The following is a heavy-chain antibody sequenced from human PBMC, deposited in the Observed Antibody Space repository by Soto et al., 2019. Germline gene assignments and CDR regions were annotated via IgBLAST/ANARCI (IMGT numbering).Heavy chain of an antibody. CDR2: ISSTTNYI. J-gene: IGHJ4*02. CDR1: GFTFTRYS. Sequence: EVQLVESGGGLVKPGGSLRLSCAASGFTFTRYSMNWVRQAPGKGLEWVSSISSTTNYIYYGDSMKGRFTISRDNAKNSLYLETNSLRAEDTAVYYCERESEDLTSTFDYWGQGTLVTVSS. CDR3: ERESEDLTSTFDY. V-gene: IGHV3-21*06.